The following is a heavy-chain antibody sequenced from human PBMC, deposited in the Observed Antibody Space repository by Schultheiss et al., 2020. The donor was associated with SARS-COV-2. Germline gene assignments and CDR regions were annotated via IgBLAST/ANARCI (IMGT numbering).Heavy chain of an antibody. CDR1: GGSISSSSYY. CDR3: ARGWGYCSSTSCYRHYYYYMDV. CDR2: IYYSGST. V-gene: IGHV4-39*07. Sequence: SETLSLTCTVSGGSISSSSYYWGWIRQPPGKGLEWIGSIYYSGSTYYNPSLKSRVTISVDTSKNQFSLKLSSVTAADTAVYYCARGWGYCSSTSCYRHYYYYMDVWGKGTTVTVSS. J-gene: IGHJ6*03. D-gene: IGHD2-2*02.